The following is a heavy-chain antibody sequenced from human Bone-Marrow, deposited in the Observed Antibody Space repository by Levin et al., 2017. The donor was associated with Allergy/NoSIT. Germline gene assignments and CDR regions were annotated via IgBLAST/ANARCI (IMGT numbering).Heavy chain of an antibody. D-gene: IGHD6-13*01. V-gene: IGHV4-39*01. CDR3: ARHPIAAPDSFFFYGMDV. J-gene: IGHJ6*02. CDR2: VFYSGGT. CDR1: GGSVSSANYY. Sequence: KSGGSLRLSCTVSGGSVSSANYYWGWFRQPPGKGLEWIGSVFYSGGTHFNPSLKSRVTASVDTSKNQFSLDLRSVTAADTAVYYCARHPIAAPDSFFFYGMDVWGQGTTVTVSS.